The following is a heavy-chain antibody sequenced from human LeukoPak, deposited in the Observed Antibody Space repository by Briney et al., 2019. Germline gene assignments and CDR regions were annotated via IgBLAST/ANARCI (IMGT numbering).Heavy chain of an antibody. J-gene: IGHJ3*02. V-gene: IGHV4-31*03. Sequence: SETLSLTCTVSGGSISSGGYYWSWIRQHPGEGLEWIGYICYSGSTYYNPSLKSRVTISVDTSKNQFSLKLSSVTAADTAVYYCAGAYYYDSSGYPHDAFDIWGQGTMVTVSS. CDR1: GGSISSGGYY. CDR3: AGAYYYDSSGYPHDAFDI. D-gene: IGHD3-22*01. CDR2: ICYSGST.